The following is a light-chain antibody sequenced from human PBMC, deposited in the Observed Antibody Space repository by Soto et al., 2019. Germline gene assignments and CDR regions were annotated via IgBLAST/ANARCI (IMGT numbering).Light chain of an antibody. J-gene: IGLJ2*01. CDR2: AVT. CDR1: SSDIGAYNY. Sequence: QSVLTQPPSASGSPGQSVTISCIGTSSDIGAYNYVSWYQQHPGKVPKLMLYAVTKRPSGVPDRFSGSKSDNTASLTVSGLQAEDEADYYCSAYAGSNNLIFGGGTKLTFL. CDR3: SAYAGSNNLI. V-gene: IGLV2-8*01.